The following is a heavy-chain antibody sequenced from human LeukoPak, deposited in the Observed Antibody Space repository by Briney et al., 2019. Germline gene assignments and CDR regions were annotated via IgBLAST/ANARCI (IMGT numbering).Heavy chain of an antibody. CDR3: ARFGGQNCSGGSCYLYYYYYYMDV. CDR2: INPNSGGT. Sequence: ASVKVSCKASGYTFTGYYMHWVRQAPGQGLEWMGWINPNSGGTNYAQKFQGRVTMTRDTSISTAYMELSRLRSDDTAVYYCARFGGQNCSGGSCYLYYYYYYMDVWGKGTTVTVSS. V-gene: IGHV1-2*02. CDR1: GYTFTGYY. J-gene: IGHJ6*03. D-gene: IGHD2-15*01.